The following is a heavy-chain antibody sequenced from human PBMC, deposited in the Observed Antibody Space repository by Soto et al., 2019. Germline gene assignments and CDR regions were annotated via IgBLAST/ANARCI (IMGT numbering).Heavy chain of an antibody. D-gene: IGHD6-13*01. V-gene: IGHV3-33*01. CDR3: ARGFQAAPDLEYSQH. CDR2: IWYDGSNE. J-gene: IGHJ1*01. Sequence: QVQLVESGGGVVQPGRSLRLSCAASGFTFSSYGMHWVRQAPGKGLEWLAVIWYDGSNEYYADSVKGRFTISRDNSKNTVYLQMNSLRAEDTAVYYCARGFQAAPDLEYSQHWGQGTLVSVSS. CDR1: GFTFSSYG.